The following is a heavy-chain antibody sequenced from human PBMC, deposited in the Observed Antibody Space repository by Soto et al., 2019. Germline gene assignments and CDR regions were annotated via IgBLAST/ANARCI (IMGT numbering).Heavy chain of an antibody. D-gene: IGHD4-17*01. CDR1: GFTVSSNY. J-gene: IGHJ4*02. CDR2: IYSGGST. CDR3: ARSRTTVTPPDY. V-gene: IGHV3-66*01. Sequence: EVQLVESGGGLVQPGGSLRLSCAASGFTVSSNYMSWVRQAPGKGLEWVSVIYSGGSTYYADSVKGRFTISRDNSKNTLYLQMNSLRADDTAVYYCARSRTTVTPPDYWGQGTLVTVSS.